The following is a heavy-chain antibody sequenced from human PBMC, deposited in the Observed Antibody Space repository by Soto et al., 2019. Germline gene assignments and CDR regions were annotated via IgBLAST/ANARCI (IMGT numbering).Heavy chain of an antibody. CDR2: MYNTGST. Sequence: SETLSLTCTVSGGSSSGYYWSWIRQPPGKGLEWIGYMYNTGSTVYNPSLKSRVTISVDTSKNQFSLKLSSVTAADTAVYYCARGPAPDYYDSSGYPIDFWGQGTLVTVSS. CDR1: GGSSSGYY. V-gene: IGHV4-59*01. CDR3: ARGPAPDYYDSSGYPIDF. J-gene: IGHJ4*02. D-gene: IGHD3-22*01.